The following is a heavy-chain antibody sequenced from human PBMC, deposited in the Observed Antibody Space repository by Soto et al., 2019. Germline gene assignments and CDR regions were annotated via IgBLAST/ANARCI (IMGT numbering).Heavy chain of an antibody. CDR2: ISGSGGST. Sequence: GGSLRLSCAASAFTFSSYAMSWVRQAPGKGLEWVSSISGSGGSTFYADSVKGRFTISRDNAKNTLYLQMNSLRAEDTAVYYCARERSRYCSSTSCYLPWFDPWGQGTLVTVSS. CDR3: ARERSRYCSSTSCYLPWFDP. CDR1: AFTFSSYA. V-gene: IGHV3-23*01. J-gene: IGHJ5*02. D-gene: IGHD2-2*01.